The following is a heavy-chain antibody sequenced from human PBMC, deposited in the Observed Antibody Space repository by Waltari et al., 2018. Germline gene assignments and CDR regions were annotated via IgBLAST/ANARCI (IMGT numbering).Heavy chain of an antibody. CDR2: IYHSGTT. Sequence: QVQLQESGPGLVKPSGTLSLTCAVSGGSISSSNWWSWVRQPPGKGLEWIGEIYHSGTTTYHPSLKSRVTISVDKSKNQFALKLSSVTAADTAVYYCAREGDRVIAVAGTGHFDYWGQGTLVTVSS. V-gene: IGHV4-4*02. D-gene: IGHD6-19*01. CDR3: AREGDRVIAVAGTGHFDY. J-gene: IGHJ4*02. CDR1: GGSISSSNW.